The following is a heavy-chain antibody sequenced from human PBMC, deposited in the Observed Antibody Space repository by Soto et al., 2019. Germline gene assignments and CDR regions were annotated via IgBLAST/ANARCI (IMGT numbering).Heavy chain of an antibody. V-gene: IGHV3-66*01. CDR3: ARDPPYYGMDV. CDR1: GFTFSSNY. J-gene: IGHJ6*02. Sequence: GGSLRLSCSVSGFTFSSNYMSWVRQAPGKGLEWVSVIYSGGSTYYADSVKGRFTISRDNSKNTLYLQMNGLRAEDTAVYYCARDPPYYGMDVWGQGTTVTVSS. CDR2: IYSGGST.